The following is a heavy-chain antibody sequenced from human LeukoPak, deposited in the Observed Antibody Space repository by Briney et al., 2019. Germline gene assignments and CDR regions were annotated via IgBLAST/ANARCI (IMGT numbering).Heavy chain of an antibody. CDR1: GGSISSGGYS. J-gene: IGHJ4*02. Sequence: SETLSLTCAVSGGSISSGGYSWSWIRQPPGKGLEWIGYIYHSGSTYYNPSLKSRVTISVDRSKNQFSLKLSSVTAADPAVYYCARTYYDILTGAPGRLGYFDYWGQGTLVTVSS. D-gene: IGHD3-9*01. V-gene: IGHV4-30-2*01. CDR3: ARTYYDILTGAPGRLGYFDY. CDR2: IYHSGST.